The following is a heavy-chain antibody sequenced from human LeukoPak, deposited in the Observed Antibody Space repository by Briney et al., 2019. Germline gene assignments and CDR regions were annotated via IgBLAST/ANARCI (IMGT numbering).Heavy chain of an antibody. CDR3: AREPTLLRYFGWSTHWFDP. Sequence: ASVKVSCKASGYTFTGYYMHWVRQAPGQGLEWMGWINPNSGGTNYAQKFQGRVTMTRDTSISTAYMELSRLRSDDTAVYYCAREPTLLRYFGWSTHWFDPWGQGTLVTVSS. CDR1: GYTFTGYY. J-gene: IGHJ5*02. D-gene: IGHD3-9*01. CDR2: INPNSGGT. V-gene: IGHV1-2*02.